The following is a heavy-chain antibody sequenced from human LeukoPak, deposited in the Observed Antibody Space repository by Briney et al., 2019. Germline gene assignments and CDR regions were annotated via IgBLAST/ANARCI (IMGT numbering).Heavy chain of an antibody. D-gene: IGHD2-2*01. V-gene: IGHV1-2*02. Sequence: ASVKVSCKASGNTSTGYYMHWVRQAPGQGLEWMGWINPNTGGTDTAQKFQGRVTTTRDTSISTAYMELSRLRSDDTAVYYCTRDHCTRTNCYEDYYYGMDVWGQGTTVTVSS. CDR1: GNTSTGYY. CDR3: TRDHCTRTNCYEDYYYGMDV. CDR2: INPNTGGT. J-gene: IGHJ6*02.